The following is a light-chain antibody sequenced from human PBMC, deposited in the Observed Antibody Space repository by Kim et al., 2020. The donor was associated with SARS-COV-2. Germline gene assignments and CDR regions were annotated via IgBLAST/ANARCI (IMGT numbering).Light chain of an antibody. J-gene: IGLJ3*02. Sequence: QSALTQPPSASGSPGQSVTITCTGTSTDIGDYDYVSWYQQHPGKAPKLIIFEVNTRPSGVPDRFSGSKSVNTAYLTVSGLQAEDEADYYCSSYAGSNNWVFGGGTQLTVL. CDR1: STDIGDYDY. V-gene: IGLV2-8*01. CDR3: SSYAGSNNWV. CDR2: EVN.